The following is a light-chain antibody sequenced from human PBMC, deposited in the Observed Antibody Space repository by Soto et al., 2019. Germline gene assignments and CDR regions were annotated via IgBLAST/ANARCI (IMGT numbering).Light chain of an antibody. CDR1: QSISSY. CDR2: AAS. Sequence: DIQMTQSPSSLSASVGDRVTITCRASQSISSYLNWYQQKPGKAPKLLIYAASSLRSGVPSRFSGSGSGTDFTLTISSLQPEDFATYYCQQSYSTSIFTFGPGTKVDIK. J-gene: IGKJ3*01. V-gene: IGKV1-39*01. CDR3: QQSYSTSIFT.